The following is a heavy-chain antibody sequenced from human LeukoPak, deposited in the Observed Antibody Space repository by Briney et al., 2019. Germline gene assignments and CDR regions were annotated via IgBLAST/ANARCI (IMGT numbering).Heavy chain of an antibody. V-gene: IGHV1-8*01. CDR2: MNPNSGNT. J-gene: IGHJ6*03. CDR3: AIRYGSGEKYYYYYYMDV. D-gene: IGHD3-10*01. Sequence: ASVKVSCKASGYTFTSYDINWVRQDTGQGLEWMGWMNPNSGNTGYAQKFQGRVTMTRNTSISTAYMELSSLRSEDTAVYYCAIRYGSGEKYYYYYYMDVWGKGTTVTVSS. CDR1: GYTFTSYD.